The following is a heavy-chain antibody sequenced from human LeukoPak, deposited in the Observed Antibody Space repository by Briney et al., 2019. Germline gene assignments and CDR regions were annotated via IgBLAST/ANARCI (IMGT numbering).Heavy chain of an antibody. D-gene: IGHD6-19*01. V-gene: IGHV3-74*03. CDR3: ARAGYSSEFDS. CDR1: GFTFSVYW. J-gene: IGHJ5*01. Sequence: GGSLRLSCAASGFTFSVYWMRWVPQAPGEGRVGVSRINSDGYSITYADSVKGRFTISRDNAKNTLYLQMNSLIAEDTAVYFCARAGYSSEFDSWGQGTLVTVSS. CDR2: INSDGYSI.